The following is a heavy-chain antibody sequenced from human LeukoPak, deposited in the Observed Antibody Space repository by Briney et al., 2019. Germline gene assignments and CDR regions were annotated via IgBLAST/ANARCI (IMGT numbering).Heavy chain of an antibody. D-gene: IGHD6-13*01. CDR3: TSPGEGKAAVF. CDR2: INSDGSST. J-gene: IGHJ4*02. CDR1: GFTFSSYW. Sequence: GGSLRLSCAASGFTFSSYWMHWVRQAPGKGLVWVSRINSDGSSTIYADSVKGRFTISRDNAKNTLYLQMNSLRAEDTAVYYCTSPGEGKAAVFWGQGTLVTVSS. V-gene: IGHV3-74*01.